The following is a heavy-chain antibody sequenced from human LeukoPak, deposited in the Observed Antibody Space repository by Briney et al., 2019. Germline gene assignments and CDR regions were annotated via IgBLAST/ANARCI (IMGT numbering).Heavy chain of an antibody. Sequence: GGSLRLSCAASGFTFSSYAMSWVRQAPGQGLEWVSAISGSGGSTYYADSVKGRFTISRDNSKNTLYLQMNSLRAEDTAVYYCAKDATAFYDSSGFFDYWGQGTLVTVSS. CDR3: AKDATAFYDSSGFFDY. CDR2: ISGSGGST. V-gene: IGHV3-23*01. J-gene: IGHJ4*02. D-gene: IGHD3-22*01. CDR1: GFTFSSYA.